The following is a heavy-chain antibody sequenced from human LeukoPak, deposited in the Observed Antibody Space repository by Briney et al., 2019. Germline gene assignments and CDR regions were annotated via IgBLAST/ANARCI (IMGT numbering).Heavy chain of an antibody. CDR3: ARGYCTNGVCRWFDP. CDR1: GYTFTSYD. CDR2: MNPNSGNT. J-gene: IGHJ5*02. Sequence: GASVKVSCKASGYTFTSYDINWVRQAPGQGLEWMGWMNPNSGNTGYAQKFQGRVTMTRNTSISTAYKELSSLRSEDTAVYYCARGYCTNGVCRWFDPWGQGTLVTVSS. D-gene: IGHD2-8*01. V-gene: IGHV1-8*01.